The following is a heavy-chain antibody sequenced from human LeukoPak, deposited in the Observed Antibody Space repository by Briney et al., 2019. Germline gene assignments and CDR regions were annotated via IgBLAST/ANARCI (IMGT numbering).Heavy chain of an antibody. V-gene: IGHV1-69*05. D-gene: IGHD4-17*01. CDR3: ARGPPTVTADGYFDY. J-gene: IGHJ4*02. CDR1: GGTFSSYA. CDR2: IIPIFGTA. Sequence: SVKVSCKASGGTFSSYAISWVRQAPGQGLEWMGRIIPIFGTANYAQKFQGRVTITTDESTSTAYMELSSLRSEDTAVYYCARGPPTVTADGYFDYWGQGTLVTVSS.